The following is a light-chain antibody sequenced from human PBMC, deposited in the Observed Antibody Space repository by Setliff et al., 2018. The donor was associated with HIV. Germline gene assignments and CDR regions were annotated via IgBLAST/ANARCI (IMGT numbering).Light chain of an antibody. Sequence: LTQPPSASATPGQRVTISCSGSSSNIGSNTVNWYQQVPGTAPKLLIYSNNQRPSGVPDRFSGSKSGTSASLAISGLQSEDEADYYCAAWDDGLTACYVFGTGTKVTVL. CDR2: SNN. J-gene: IGLJ1*01. CDR3: AAWDDGLTACYV. V-gene: IGLV1-44*01. CDR1: SSNIGSNT.